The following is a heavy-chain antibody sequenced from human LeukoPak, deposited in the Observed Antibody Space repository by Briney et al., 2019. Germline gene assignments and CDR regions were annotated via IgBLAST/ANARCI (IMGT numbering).Heavy chain of an antibody. J-gene: IGHJ5*02. D-gene: IGHD2-15*01. CDR1: GFTFSSYA. CDR3: ARVNCSGGSCYQGWFDP. Sequence: GGSLRLSCAASGFTFSSYAMHWVRQAPGKGLEYVSAISSNGGSTYYANSVKGRFTISRDNSKNTLYLQMGSLRSEDTAVYYCARVNCSGGSCYQGWFDPWGQGTLVTVSS. CDR2: ISSNGGST. V-gene: IGHV3-64*01.